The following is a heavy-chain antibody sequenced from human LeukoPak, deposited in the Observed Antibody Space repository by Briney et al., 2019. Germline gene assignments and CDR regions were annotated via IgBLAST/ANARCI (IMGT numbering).Heavy chain of an antibody. CDR1: GFTFSSYA. CDR3: ARVFDYSNYGFDP. Sequence: PGGSLRLSCAASGFTFSSYAMHWVRQAPGKGLEWVAVISYDGSNKYYADSVKGRFTISRDNSKNTLYLQMNSLRAEDTAVYYCARVFDYSNYGFDPWGQGTLVTVSS. V-gene: IGHV3-30*04. D-gene: IGHD4-11*01. CDR2: ISYDGSNK. J-gene: IGHJ5*02.